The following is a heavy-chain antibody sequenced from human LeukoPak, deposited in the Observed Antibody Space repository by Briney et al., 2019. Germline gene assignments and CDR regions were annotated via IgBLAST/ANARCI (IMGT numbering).Heavy chain of an antibody. Sequence: GASVKVSCKASGYSFTSFYVHWVRQAPGQGPEWMGWINPNNGGTNYARQFQGRVTPTRDTSINTAYMDLTRLTSDDTAVYYCARVEARSSDDSGYPFWGQGTLVTVSS. CDR2: INPNNGGT. CDR3: ARVEARSSDDSGYPF. V-gene: IGHV1-2*02. J-gene: IGHJ4*02. D-gene: IGHD5-12*01. CDR1: GYSFTSFY.